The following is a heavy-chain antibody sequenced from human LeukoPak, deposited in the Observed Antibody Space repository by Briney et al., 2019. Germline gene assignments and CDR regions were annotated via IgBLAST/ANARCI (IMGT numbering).Heavy chain of an antibody. CDR1: GFTFSSYA. D-gene: IGHD6-13*01. CDR2: ISGSGGST. V-gene: IGHV3-23*01. Sequence: PGGSLRLSCAASGFTFSSYAMSWVRQAPGKGLEWVSAISGSGGSTYYADSVKGRFTISRDNSKNTLYLQMNSLRAEDTAVYYCAKDRFLGSSSSDAFDIWGQGTMVTVSS. CDR3: AKDRFLGSSSSDAFDI. J-gene: IGHJ3*02.